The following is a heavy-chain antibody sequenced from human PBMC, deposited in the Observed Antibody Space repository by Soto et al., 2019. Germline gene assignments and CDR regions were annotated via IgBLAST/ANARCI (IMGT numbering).Heavy chain of an antibody. Sequence: VSYTASGNTFTCYYILLVRQAPGQGLEWMGWISPLSGVTNYAQRFQGRVTFTTDTSVNTAYMELRWLRAGDTALYFCARELDSGDLGLDLWGQGTTVTVSS. CDR2: ISPLSGVT. CDR3: ARELDSGDLGLDL. V-gene: IGHV1-2*02. J-gene: IGHJ6*02. CDR1: GNTFTCYY. D-gene: IGHD4-17*01.